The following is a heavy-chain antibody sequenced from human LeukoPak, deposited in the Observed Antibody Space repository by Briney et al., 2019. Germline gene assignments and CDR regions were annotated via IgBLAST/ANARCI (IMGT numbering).Heavy chain of an antibody. CDR2: ISDNEGGT. Sequence: GRSLRLSCAASGFTFNYYAMSWVRQAPGKGLEWVSGISDNEGGTYYTDSVKGRFTISRDKTKNTVFLQMHNLTADDTAGYSFARHDSFIPYWGQGALVTVSS. V-gene: IGHV3-23*01. CDR1: GFTFNYYA. J-gene: IGHJ4*02. CDR3: ARHDSFIPY. D-gene: IGHD5-18*01.